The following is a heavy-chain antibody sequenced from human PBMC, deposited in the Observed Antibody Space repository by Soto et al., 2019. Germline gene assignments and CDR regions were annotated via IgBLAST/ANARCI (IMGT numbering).Heavy chain of an antibody. V-gene: IGHV3-7*03. CDR1: GFSFSSYW. CDR2: IKQDGREK. J-gene: IGHJ5*02. CDR3: AGDGVRNGAYNGWLDP. Sequence: GESLRLSCAASGFSFSSYWMTWVRQAPGKGLEWVANIKQDGREKYYVASVKGRFTISRDNGKNLLFLQMDSLTPDDTAVYYCAGDGVRNGAYNGWLDPWGQGTLVTVSS. D-gene: IGHD3-16*01.